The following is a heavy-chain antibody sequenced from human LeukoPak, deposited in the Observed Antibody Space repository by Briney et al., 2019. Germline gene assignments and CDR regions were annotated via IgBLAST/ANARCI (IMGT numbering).Heavy chain of an antibody. D-gene: IGHD2-15*01. J-gene: IGHJ4*02. CDR3: ARAYCSSGSCFYLAY. Sequence: SETLSLTCTVSGGXVNSGDYYWSWVRQPPGKGLEWVGYIYYSGTTNYNPSLRSRVTISLDTSKNQFSLKLTSVTAADTAVYYCARAYCSSGSCFYLAYWGQGTLVTVSS. CDR1: GGXVNSGDYY. CDR2: IYYSGTT. V-gene: IGHV4-61*08.